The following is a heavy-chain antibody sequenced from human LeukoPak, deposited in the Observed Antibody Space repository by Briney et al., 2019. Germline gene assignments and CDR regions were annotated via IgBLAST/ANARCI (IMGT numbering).Heavy chain of an antibody. CDR3: ARGDYDILTGDPLDY. J-gene: IGHJ4*02. D-gene: IGHD3-9*01. Sequence: GGSLRLPCAASGFTFSSYAMHWVRQAPGKGLEWVAVISYDGSNKYYADSVKGRFTISRDNSKNTLYLQMNSLRAEDTAVYYCARGDYDILTGDPLDYWGQGTLVTVSS. V-gene: IGHV3-30-3*01. CDR1: GFTFSSYA. CDR2: ISYDGSNK.